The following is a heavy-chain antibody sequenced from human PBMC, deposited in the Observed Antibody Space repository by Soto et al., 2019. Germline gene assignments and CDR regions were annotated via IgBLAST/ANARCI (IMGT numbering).Heavy chain of an antibody. CDR3: ARGQAGYSSSWAIDY. Sequence: SETMSLTCTVSGGSVSSGSYYWSWIRQPPGKGLEWIGYIYYSWSTNYNPSLKSRVTISVDTSKNHFSLKLSSVTGSDTAVYYCARGQAGYSSSWAIDYWGQGTLVTVSS. V-gene: IGHV4-61*01. CDR2: IYYSWST. D-gene: IGHD6-13*01. J-gene: IGHJ4*02. CDR1: GGSVSSGSYY.